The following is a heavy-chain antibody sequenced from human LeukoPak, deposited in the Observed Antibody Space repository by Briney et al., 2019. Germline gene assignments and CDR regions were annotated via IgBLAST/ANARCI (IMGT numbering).Heavy chain of an antibody. J-gene: IGHJ4*02. CDR1: RFTFNSYA. D-gene: IGHD3-22*01. V-gene: IGHV3-53*01. Sequence: GGSLRLSCAASRFTFNSYAMSWVRQAPGKGLEWVSVIYSGGSTYYADSVKGRFTISRDNSKNTLYLQMNSLRAEDTAVYYCARGAYYDSSGYSDYWGQGTLVTVSS. CDR2: IYSGGST. CDR3: ARGAYYDSSGYSDY.